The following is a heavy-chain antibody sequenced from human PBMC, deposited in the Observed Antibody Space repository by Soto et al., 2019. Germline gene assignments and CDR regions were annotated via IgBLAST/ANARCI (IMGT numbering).Heavy chain of an antibody. CDR2: IYPSDSDT. Sequence: EVQLVQSGAEVKKPGESLRISCQGFGFSFTNYWIAWVRQMPDKGLEWLGIIYPSDSDTKYSPSFQGQATISVDKSISTADLQWSSLKASDTAMYYCAKGLFLTSYGMDVWGQGTTVTVSS. J-gene: IGHJ6*02. D-gene: IGHD7-27*01. CDR3: AKGLFLTSYGMDV. V-gene: IGHV5-51*01. CDR1: GFSFTNYW.